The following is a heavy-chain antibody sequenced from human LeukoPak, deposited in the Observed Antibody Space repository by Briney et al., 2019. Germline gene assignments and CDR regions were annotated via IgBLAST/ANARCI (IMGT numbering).Heavy chain of an antibody. Sequence: SETLSLTCAVSGYSISGGYYWGWIRQPPGKGLEWIGSIYHSGSTYYNPSLKSRVTISVDTSKNQFSLKLSSVTAADTAVYYCARDLRTGKRNWFDPWGQGTLVTVSS. J-gene: IGHJ5*02. CDR1: GYSISGGYY. CDR3: ARDLRTGKRNWFDP. D-gene: IGHD1-1*01. CDR2: IYHSGST. V-gene: IGHV4-38-2*02.